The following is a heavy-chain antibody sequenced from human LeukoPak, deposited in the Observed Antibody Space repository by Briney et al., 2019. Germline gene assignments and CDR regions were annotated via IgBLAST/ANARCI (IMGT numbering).Heavy chain of an antibody. J-gene: IGHJ4*02. CDR1: GFTFSNYG. CDR3: ARASSSSWVTFDY. D-gene: IGHD6-13*01. CDR2: IWYDGSNK. V-gene: IGHV3-33*01. Sequence: PGGSLRLPCAASGFTFSNYGMHWVRQAPGKGLEWVAVIWYDGSNKYYADSVKGRFTISRDNSKNMLYLQVNSLRGEDTAVYYCARASSSSWVTFDYWGQGTLVTVSS.